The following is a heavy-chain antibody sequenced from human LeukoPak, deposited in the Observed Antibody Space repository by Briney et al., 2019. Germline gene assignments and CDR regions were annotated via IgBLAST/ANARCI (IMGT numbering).Heavy chain of an antibody. D-gene: IGHD3-10*01. CDR3: EKGGFPSNSYYFDY. CDR2: ISGSGGST. Sequence: GGSLRLSCAASGFTFSSYAMRRVRQAPGKGLEWVSSISGSGGSTYYADSVKGRFTISRDNSKNTLYLQMNSLRAEDTAVYYCEKGGFPSNSYYFDYWGQGTLVTVSS. J-gene: IGHJ4*02. V-gene: IGHV3-23*01. CDR1: GFTFSSYA.